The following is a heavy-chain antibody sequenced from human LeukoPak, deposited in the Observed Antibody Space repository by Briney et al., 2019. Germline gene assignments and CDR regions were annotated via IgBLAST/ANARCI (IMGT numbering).Heavy chain of an antibody. CDR1: GASISSSSYY. J-gene: IGHJ4*02. Sequence: PSETLSLTCTVSGASISSSSYYWGWIRQPPGKGLEWIGEINHSGSTNYNPSLKSRVTISVDTSKNQFSLKLSSVTAADTAVYYCARGPRYTFEQWLVPGGPNRAEYYFDYWGQGTLVTVSS. V-gene: IGHV4-39*07. D-gene: IGHD6-19*01. CDR2: INHSGST. CDR3: ARGPRYTFEQWLVPGGPNRAEYYFDY.